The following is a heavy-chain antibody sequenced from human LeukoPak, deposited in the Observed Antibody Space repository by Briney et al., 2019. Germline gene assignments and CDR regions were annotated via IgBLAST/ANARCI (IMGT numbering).Heavy chain of an antibody. CDR1: GGSFSSGSYY. J-gene: IGHJ4*02. CDR3: ARFPYCGGDCYFFNDY. V-gene: IGHV4-61*01. D-gene: IGHD2-21*02. CDR2: MFYSGNT. Sequence: SETLSLTCTVSGGSFSSGSYYWSWIRQPPGKGLEWIRYMFYSGNTNYNPSLKSRVTISVDTSKNQFSLKLTSVTAADTAVYYCARFPYCGGDCYFFNDYWGQGTLVTVSS.